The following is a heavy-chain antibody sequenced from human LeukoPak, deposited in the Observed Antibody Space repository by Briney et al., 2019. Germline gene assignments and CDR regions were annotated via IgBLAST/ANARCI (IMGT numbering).Heavy chain of an antibody. CDR3: AKDSSGWPHRQARYVPFDY. J-gene: IGHJ4*02. V-gene: IGHV3-53*01. CDR1: GFTVSSNY. Sequence: GGSLRFSCAASGFTVSSNYMSWVRQAPGKGLEWVSVIYSGGSTYYADSVKGRFTISRDNSKNTLYLQMNSLRAEDTAVYYCAKDSSGWPHRQARYVPFDYWGQGTLVTVSS. CDR2: IYSGGST. D-gene: IGHD6-25*01.